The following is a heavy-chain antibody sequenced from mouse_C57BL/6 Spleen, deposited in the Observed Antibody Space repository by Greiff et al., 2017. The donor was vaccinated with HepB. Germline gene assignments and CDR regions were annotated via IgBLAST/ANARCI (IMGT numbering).Heavy chain of an antibody. Sequence: QVQLQQPGTELVKPGASVKLSCKASGYTFTSYWMHWVKQRPGQGLEWIGNINPSDGGTNYNEKFKSKATLTVDKSSSTAYMQLSSLTSEDSAVYYCARSGYGIGHWYIDVWGTGTTVTVSS. V-gene: IGHV1-53*01. CDR1: GYTFTSYW. D-gene: IGHD1-1*01. CDR2: INPSDGGT. CDR3: ARSGYGIGHWYIDV. J-gene: IGHJ1*03.